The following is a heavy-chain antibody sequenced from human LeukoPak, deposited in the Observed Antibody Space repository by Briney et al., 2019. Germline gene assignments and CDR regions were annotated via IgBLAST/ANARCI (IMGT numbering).Heavy chain of an antibody. CDR1: GGTFSSYA. V-gene: IGHV1-69*05. J-gene: IGHJ4*02. D-gene: IGHD3-10*01. Sequence: GASVKVSCKASGGTFSSYAISWVRQAPGQGLEWMGGIIPIFGTANYAQKFQGRVTITTDESTSTAYMELSSLRSEDTAVYYCAVILTYYYGSGSYYNEGIFDYWGQGTLVTVSS. CDR2: IIPIFGTA. CDR3: AVILTYYYGSGSYYNEGIFDY.